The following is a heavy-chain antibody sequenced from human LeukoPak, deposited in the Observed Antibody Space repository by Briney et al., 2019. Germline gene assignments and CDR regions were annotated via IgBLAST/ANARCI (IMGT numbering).Heavy chain of an antibody. D-gene: IGHD7-27*01. J-gene: IGHJ4*02. Sequence: GGSVSLFCAPSGFTVSSNHMSWARQAPGKGLEWVSVIYSGGTIYYADSVKGRFTISRDNSKNTVYLEMNSLGAEDTAVYYCARDGENHYYDYWGEGTLVTVST. V-gene: IGHV3-66*01. CDR2: IYSGGTI. CDR1: GFTVSSNH. CDR3: ARDGENHYYDY.